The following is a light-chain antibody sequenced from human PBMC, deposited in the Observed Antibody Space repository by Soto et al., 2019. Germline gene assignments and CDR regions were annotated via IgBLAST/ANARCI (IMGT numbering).Light chain of an antibody. CDR1: SSDVGGYNY. V-gene: IGLV2-8*01. CDR2: EVS. J-gene: IGLJ2*01. CDR3: SSSAGSNNLV. Sequence: QSALTQPPSASGSPGQSVTISCTGTSSDVGGYNYVSWYQQHPGKAPKLMIYEVSKRPSGVPDRFSGSKSGNTASLTVSGLLAEGEADYYCSSSAGSNNLVFGGGTKVTVL.